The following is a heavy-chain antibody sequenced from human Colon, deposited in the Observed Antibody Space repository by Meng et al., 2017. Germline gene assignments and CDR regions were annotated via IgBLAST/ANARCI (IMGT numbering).Heavy chain of an antibody. CDR3: ARENVSGSYRPLDY. CDR2: SYTSGTT. D-gene: IGHD3-10*01. CDR1: AGSIKNYC. V-gene: IGHV4-4*07. J-gene: IGHJ4*02. Sequence: QVRVPESGTGLLKPSETLSLHCNVSAGSIKNYCWSWIRRAVGKGLEWIGRSYTSGTTNYSPSLKSRVTMSVDTSKNQFSLNLSSVTAADTAMYYCARENVSGSYRPLDYWGQGTLVTVSS.